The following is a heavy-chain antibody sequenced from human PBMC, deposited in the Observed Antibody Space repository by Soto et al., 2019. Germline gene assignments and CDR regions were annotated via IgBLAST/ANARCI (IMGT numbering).Heavy chain of an antibody. V-gene: IGHV1-2*02. CDR1: GYTFPDYF. Sequence: ASVQVSCEDSGYTFPDYFIHCVRQAPGQGLEWVGWINPNSGGPKYAQKYQGRVTMTRDTSISTVYMELSRLTSDDTAVYYCATDDAKSSPYYYSALDVWGHGTTVTVSS. D-gene: IGHD6-6*01. CDR2: INPNSGGP. CDR3: ATDDAKSSPYYYSALDV. J-gene: IGHJ6*02.